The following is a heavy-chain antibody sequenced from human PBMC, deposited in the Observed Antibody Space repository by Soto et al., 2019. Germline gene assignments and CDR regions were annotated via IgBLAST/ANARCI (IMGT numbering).Heavy chain of an antibody. D-gene: IGHD3-22*01. CDR2: ISYDGSNK. J-gene: IGHJ4*02. CDR3: ARDYYYDSSGPLW. Sequence: GGSLRLSCAASGFTFSSYAMHWVRQAPGKGLEWVAVISYDGSNKYYADSVKGRFTISRDNSKNTLYLQMNSLRAEDTAVYYCARDYYYDSSGPLWWGQGTLVTVSS. V-gene: IGHV3-30-3*01. CDR1: GFTFSSYA.